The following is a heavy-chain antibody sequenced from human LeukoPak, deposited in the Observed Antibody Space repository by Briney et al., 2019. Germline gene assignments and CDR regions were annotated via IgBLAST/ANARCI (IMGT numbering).Heavy chain of an antibody. CDR2: IYPGDSDT. Sequence: GESLKISCKGSGYSFTSYWIGWVRQMPGEGLEWMGIIYPGDSDTRYSPSFQGQVTISADKSISTAYLQWSSLKASDTAMHYCARHVTTVIDYYYMDVWGKGTTVTVSS. CDR3: ARHVTTVIDYYYMDV. J-gene: IGHJ6*03. D-gene: IGHD4-11*01. V-gene: IGHV5-51*01. CDR1: GYSFTSYW.